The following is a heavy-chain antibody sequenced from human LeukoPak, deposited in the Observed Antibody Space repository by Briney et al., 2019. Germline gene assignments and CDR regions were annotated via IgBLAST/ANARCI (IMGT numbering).Heavy chain of an antibody. Sequence: SETLSLTCAVYGGSFSGYYWSWIRQPPGKGLEWIGEINHSGSTNYNPSLKSRVTISVDTSKNQFSLKLSSVTAADTAVYYCARYSSSWAFDYWGQGTLVTVSP. V-gene: IGHV4-34*01. CDR3: ARYSSSWAFDY. J-gene: IGHJ4*02. D-gene: IGHD6-13*01. CDR2: INHSGST. CDR1: GGSFSGYY.